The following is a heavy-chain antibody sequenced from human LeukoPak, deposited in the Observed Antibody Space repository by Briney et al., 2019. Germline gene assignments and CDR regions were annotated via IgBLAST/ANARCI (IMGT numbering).Heavy chain of an antibody. CDR3: ARSIVVVLAAMSSPLDY. D-gene: IGHD2-2*01. J-gene: IGHJ4*02. CDR2: ISAYNGNT. CDR1: GYTFTSYG. Sequence: ASVKVSCKASGYTFTSYGISWVRQAPGQGLEWMGWISAYNGNTNYAQKLQGRVTMTADTSTSTAYMELRSLRSDDTAVYYCARSIVVVLAAMSSPLDYWGQGTLVTVSS. V-gene: IGHV1-18*01.